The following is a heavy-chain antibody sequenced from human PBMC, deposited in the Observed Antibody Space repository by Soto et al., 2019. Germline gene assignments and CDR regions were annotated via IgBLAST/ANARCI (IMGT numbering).Heavy chain of an antibody. D-gene: IGHD2-15*01. CDR2: INHSGST. V-gene: IGHV4-34*01. Sequence: QVQLQQWGAGLLKPSETLSLTCAVYGGSFSGYYWSWIRQPPGKGLEWIGEINHSGSTNYNPSLKIRXXIXVXXSKNQFSLKLSSVPAADPAVYYCARGRFVYSWFDPWGQGTLVTVSS. CDR3: ARGRFVYSWFDP. J-gene: IGHJ5*02. CDR1: GGSFSGYY.